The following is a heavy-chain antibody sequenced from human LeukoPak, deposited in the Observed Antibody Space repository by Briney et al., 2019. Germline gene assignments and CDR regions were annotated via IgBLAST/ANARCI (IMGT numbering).Heavy chain of an antibody. Sequence: VSVKVSCKASGYTFTSYGISWVRQAPGQGLEWMGWITTYNGNTNYAQKLQGRVTMTTDTSTSTAYMELRSLRSDDAAVYYCAREIGYQLPYFDYWGQGTLVTVSS. CDR2: ITTYNGNT. CDR3: AREIGYQLPYFDY. J-gene: IGHJ4*02. CDR1: GYTFTSYG. D-gene: IGHD2-2*01. V-gene: IGHV1-18*01.